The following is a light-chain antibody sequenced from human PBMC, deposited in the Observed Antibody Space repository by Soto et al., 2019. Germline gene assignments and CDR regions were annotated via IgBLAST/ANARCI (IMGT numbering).Light chain of an antibody. CDR3: KSYAGSNTYV. V-gene: IGLV2-8*01. Sequence: QSALTQPPSESGSPGQSVTISCTGTKSDIGIYDFVSWYQHHPGNAPRLIIYEVVQRPSGVPDRFSGSKSGHTASLTVSGLQAADDADYFCKSYAGSNTYVFGSGIKVTVL. CDR1: KSDIGIYDF. J-gene: IGLJ6*01. CDR2: EVV.